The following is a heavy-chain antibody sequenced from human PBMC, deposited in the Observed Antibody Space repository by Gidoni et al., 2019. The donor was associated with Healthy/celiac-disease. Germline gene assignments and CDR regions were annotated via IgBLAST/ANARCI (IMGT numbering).Heavy chain of an antibody. V-gene: IGHV4-34*01. CDR3: ARGATTGGSSMDV. CDR1: GGSFSGYY. Sequence: QVQLQQWGAGLLTPPATLSLTCAVDGGSFSGYYWRWVRQPPGKGLEWIGEINHSGSTNYNPALKSRVTITVDTSKNQFSLKLSSVTAAETAVYYCARGATTGGSSMDVWGQGTTVTVSS. J-gene: IGHJ6*02. CDR2: INHSGST. D-gene: IGHD1-1*01.